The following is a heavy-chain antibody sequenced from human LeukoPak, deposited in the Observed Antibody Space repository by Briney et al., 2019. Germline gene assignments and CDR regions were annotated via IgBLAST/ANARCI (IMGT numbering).Heavy chain of an antibody. J-gene: IGHJ4*02. D-gene: IGHD4-23*01. CDR2: IYSSGTT. V-gene: IGHV4-59*13. CDR3: ARARINGGKGPRLPDY. CDR1: GGSISSYY. Sequence: SETLSLTCIVSGGSISSYYWSWIRQPPGKGLEWIGNIYSSGTTNYNPSLKSRVTISMDTSKNQFSLKLSSVTAADTAVYYCARARINGGKGPRLPDYWGQGTLVTVSS.